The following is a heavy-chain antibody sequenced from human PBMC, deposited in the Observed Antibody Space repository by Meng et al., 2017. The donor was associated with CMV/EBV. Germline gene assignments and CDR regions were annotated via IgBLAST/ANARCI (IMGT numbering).Heavy chain of an antibody. Sequence: QLQLQEAGPGPVKPSETPPLTCTVSGGSISSSSYYWGWIRQPPGKGLEWIGSIYYSGSTYYNPSLKSRVTISVDTSKNQFSLKLSSVTAADTAVYYCARGGIAAAGLHWGQGTLVTVSS. CDR1: GGSISSSSYY. V-gene: IGHV4-39*07. D-gene: IGHD6-13*01. CDR3: ARGGIAAAGLH. J-gene: IGHJ4*02. CDR2: IYYSGST.